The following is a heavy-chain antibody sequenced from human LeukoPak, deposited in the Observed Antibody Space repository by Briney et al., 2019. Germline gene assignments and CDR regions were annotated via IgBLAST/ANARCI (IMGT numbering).Heavy chain of an antibody. CDR2: IYYSGST. J-gene: IGHJ4*02. CDR1: GGSIKTYY. CDR3: ARQSPTGYSSSWYGAWYFDY. V-gene: IGHV4-59*08. Sequence: SETLSLTCTVSGGSIKTYYWSWIRQPPGKGLEWIGYIYYSGSTNYNPSLKSRVTISVDTSKNQFSLKLSSVTAADTAVYYCARQSPTGYSSSWYGAWYFDYWGQGTLVTVSS. D-gene: IGHD6-13*01.